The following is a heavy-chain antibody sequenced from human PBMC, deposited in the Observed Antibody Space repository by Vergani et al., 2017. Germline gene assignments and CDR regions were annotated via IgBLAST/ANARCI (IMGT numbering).Heavy chain of an antibody. CDR1: SFNLGDYG. J-gene: IGHJ4*02. CDR2: TWYEGNNN. Sequence: QVQLVESGGGVVQPGRSLRLSCTPSSFNLGDYGMHWVRQAPGRGLEWVSMTWYEGNNNYYADSVKGRFTISKDISKNTLYLQMNSLRGDDTAVYYCARGTRDPPSSLDYWGQGTLVTVSS. D-gene: IGHD5-24*01. V-gene: IGHV3-33*01. CDR3: ARGTRDPPSSLDY.